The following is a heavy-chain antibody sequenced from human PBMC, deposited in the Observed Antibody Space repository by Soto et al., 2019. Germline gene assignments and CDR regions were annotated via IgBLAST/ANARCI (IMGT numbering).Heavy chain of an antibody. V-gene: IGHV3-23*01. CDR2: ISGGTSSA. CDR3: SKDSAASMGVFDP. Sequence: GGSLRLSCAASGFTFSSYAMSWVRQAPGKGLEWVSAISGGTSSAYYADSVKGRFTISRDNSKNTLYLQMNSLRAEDTAVYYCSKDSAASMGVFDPWGQGSLVTVSS. J-gene: IGHJ5*02. D-gene: IGHD2-2*01. CDR1: GFTFSSYA.